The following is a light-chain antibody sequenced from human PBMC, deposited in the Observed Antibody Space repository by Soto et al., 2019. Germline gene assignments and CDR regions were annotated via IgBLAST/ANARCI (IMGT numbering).Light chain of an antibody. CDR3: YSDTNSRMV. CDR2: FVS. V-gene: IGLV2-14*03. CDR1: SSDIGDYNY. Sequence: QSALTQPASVSGSPGQSITISCTGTSSDIGDYNYVSWYQHHPGKAPKLMIYFVSSRPSGVSNRFSDSKSGNTASLTISGLQADDEADYYCYSDTNSRMVFGGGTKLTVL. J-gene: IGLJ2*01.